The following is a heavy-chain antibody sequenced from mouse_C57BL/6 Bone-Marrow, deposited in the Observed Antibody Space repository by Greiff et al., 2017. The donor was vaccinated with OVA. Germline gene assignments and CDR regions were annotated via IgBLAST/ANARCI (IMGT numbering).Heavy chain of an antibody. CDR1: GFSLTSYG. CDR3: AKNGGAAYWYFDV. V-gene: IGHV2-2*01. J-gene: IGHJ1*03. CDR2: IWSGGST. Sequence: VQLQQSGPGLVQPSQSLSITCTVSGFSLTSYGVHWVRQSPGKGLEWLGVIWSGGSTDYNAALISRLSISKDNSKSQVFFKMNSLQTDDTAMYYCAKNGGAAYWYFDVWGTGTTVTVSS.